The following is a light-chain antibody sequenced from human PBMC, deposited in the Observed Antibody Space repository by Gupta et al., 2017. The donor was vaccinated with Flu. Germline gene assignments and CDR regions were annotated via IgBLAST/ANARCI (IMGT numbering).Light chain of an antibody. V-gene: IGKV1-39*01. CDR3: QQNYSTPPS. J-gene: IGKJ2*03. Sequence: DIQMTQSPSSLSASAGDRVTITCRASQRISSYLNWYQQKPGKAPKLLIYAASSLQSGVPSRFSGSGSGTDFTLTISSLQPEDFATYYCQQNYSTPPSFGQGTKLEIK. CDR2: AAS. CDR1: QRISSY.